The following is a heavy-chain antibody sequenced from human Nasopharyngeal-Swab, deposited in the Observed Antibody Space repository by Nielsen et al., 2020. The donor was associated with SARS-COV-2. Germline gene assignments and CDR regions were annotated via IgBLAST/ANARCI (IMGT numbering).Heavy chain of an antibody. CDR1: GFTFSSYG. V-gene: IGHV3-30*03. CDR2: ISYDGSNK. CDR3: ASPRGYYDSSGAFDY. Sequence: GESLKISCAASGFTFSSYGMHWVRQAPGKGLEWVAVISYDGSNKYYADSVKGRFTISRDNSKNSLYLQMNSLRAEDTAVYYCASPRGYYDSSGAFDYWGQGTLVTVS. J-gene: IGHJ4*02. D-gene: IGHD3-22*01.